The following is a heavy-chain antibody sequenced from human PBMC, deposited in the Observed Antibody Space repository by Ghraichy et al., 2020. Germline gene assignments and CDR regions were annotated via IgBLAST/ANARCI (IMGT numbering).Heavy chain of an antibody. D-gene: IGHD2-2*01. CDR2: ISYDGSNN. V-gene: IGHV3-30*04. Sequence: LSLTCTASGFTFSRYAMHWVRQAPGKGLEWVAAISYDGSNNYYADSVKGRFTISRDNSKNTLYLQMNSLRAEDTAVYYCTRAEYQLSIPGDYWAQGTLVTVSS. J-gene: IGHJ4*02. CDR1: GFTFSRYA. CDR3: TRAEYQLSIPGDY.